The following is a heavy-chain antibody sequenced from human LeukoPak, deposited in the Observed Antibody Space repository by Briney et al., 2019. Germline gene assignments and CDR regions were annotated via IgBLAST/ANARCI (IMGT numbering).Heavy chain of an antibody. V-gene: IGHV4-59*01. CDR1: GGSINSYY. CDR2: MYYSGST. Sequence: PSETLSLTCTVSGGSINSYYWSWIRQPPGKGLEWIGYMYYSGSTNYNPSLKGRVTMSVDRSKNQFSLKLSSVTAADTAVYYCARAHGYDSSGYYSFYFDSWGQGTLVTVSS. J-gene: IGHJ4*02. CDR3: ARAHGYDSSGYYSFYFDS. D-gene: IGHD3-22*01.